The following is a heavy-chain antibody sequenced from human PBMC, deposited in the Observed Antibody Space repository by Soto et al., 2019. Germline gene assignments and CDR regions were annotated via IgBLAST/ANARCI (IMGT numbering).Heavy chain of an antibody. V-gene: IGHV5-51*01. CDR3: ARQSLRDSGSYVAYAFDI. D-gene: IGHD1-26*01. J-gene: IGHJ3*02. Sequence: GESMKISCKGYGYSFTNYWIAWVRQMPGKGLEWMGIIYPGDSDTRYSPSFQGQVTISADKSISTAYLQWSSLKASDSAMYYCARQSLRDSGSYVAYAFDIWGQGTMVTVSS. CDR2: IYPGDSDT. CDR1: GYSFTNYW.